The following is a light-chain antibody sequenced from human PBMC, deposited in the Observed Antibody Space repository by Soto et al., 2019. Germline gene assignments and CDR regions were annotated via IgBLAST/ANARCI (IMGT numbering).Light chain of an antibody. J-gene: IGKJ1*01. CDR2: GAS. CDR1: QSIRNW. V-gene: IGKV1-5*01. Sequence: DIQMTQSPSTLSASVGDRVTITCRASQSIRNWLAWYQDKPARAPKLLIYGASSLESGVISRFSGSGYGTEFTLTIGGLQPDDVATYYCQHYNAFPWPFGQGTKVDIK. CDR3: QHYNAFPWP.